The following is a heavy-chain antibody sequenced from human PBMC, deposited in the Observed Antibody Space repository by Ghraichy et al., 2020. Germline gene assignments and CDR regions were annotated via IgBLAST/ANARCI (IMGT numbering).Heavy chain of an antibody. D-gene: IGHD3-3*01. J-gene: IGHJ5*02. CDR3: ARDQFWSGLGIRWFDP. CDR1: GGSISSSNW. CDR2: IYHSGST. V-gene: IGHV4-4*02. Sequence: GSLRLSCAVSGGSISSSNWWSWVRQPPGKGLEWIGEIYHSGSTNYNPSLKSRVTISVDKSKNQFSLKLSSVTAADTAVYYCARDQFWSGLGIRWFDPWGQGTLVTVSS.